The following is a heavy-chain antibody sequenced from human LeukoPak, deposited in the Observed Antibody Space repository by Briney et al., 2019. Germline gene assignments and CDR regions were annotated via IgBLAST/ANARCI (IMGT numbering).Heavy chain of an antibody. CDR2: INSNSGDT. J-gene: IGHJ5*02. CDR1: GYTFTNYD. CDR3: VRRIVAAGYNWFDP. D-gene: IGHD6-13*01. Sequence: GASVKVSCKASGYTFTNYDINWVRQATGQGLEWMGWINSNSGDTAYAQKFQGRVTITRNTSINTAHMELSSLRSEDTAVYYCVRRIVAAGYNWFDPWGQGGLVTVSS. V-gene: IGHV1-8*01.